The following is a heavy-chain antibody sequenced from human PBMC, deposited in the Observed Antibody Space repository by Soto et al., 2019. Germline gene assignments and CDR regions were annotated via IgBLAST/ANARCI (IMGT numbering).Heavy chain of an antibody. V-gene: IGHV1-24*01. Sequence: VASVKVSCKVSGNSLSKLSMYWVRQAPGKGLECMGGIDRQHGELVYAKGLQGRLTMTEDTPTDTVYMELSSLRSEDTAVYFCAAVHLPPYEFAFAGVVAGAFDYWCPGTSVTVSS. D-gene: IGHD3-16*02. CDR2: IDRQHGEL. CDR1: GNSLSKLS. J-gene: IGHJ4*02. CDR3: AAVHLPPYEFAFAGVVAGAFDY.